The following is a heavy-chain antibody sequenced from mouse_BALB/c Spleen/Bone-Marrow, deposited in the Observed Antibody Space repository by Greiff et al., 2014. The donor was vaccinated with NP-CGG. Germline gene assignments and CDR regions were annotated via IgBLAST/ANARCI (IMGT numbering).Heavy chain of an antibody. D-gene: IGHD3-1*01. CDR3: ARVGFSFDY. CDR1: GYAFSTYW. V-gene: IGHV1-80*01. J-gene: IGHJ2*01. CDR2: IYPGDGDT. Sequence: QVQLQQPGAELVRPGSSVKISCKASGYAFSTYWMNWVKQRPGQCLEWIGQIYPGDGDTNYNEKFKGKATLTADKSSSTASIQLSSLTSEDSAVYFCARVGFSFDYWGRGTTLTVSS.